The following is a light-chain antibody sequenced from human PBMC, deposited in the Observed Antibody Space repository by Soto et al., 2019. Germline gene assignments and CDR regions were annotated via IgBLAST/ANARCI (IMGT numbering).Light chain of an antibody. CDR3: GTWYSSLSVVV. J-gene: IGLJ2*01. Sequence: QSVLTQPPSVSAAPGQTVTISCSGSSSNIGNNYVSWYQQLPGTAPKLLIYENNKRPSGIPDRFSGSKSGTTATLGITGLQTGDEADYYCGTWYSSLSVVVFGGGTKLTVL. CDR2: ENN. CDR1: SSNIGNNY. V-gene: IGLV1-51*02.